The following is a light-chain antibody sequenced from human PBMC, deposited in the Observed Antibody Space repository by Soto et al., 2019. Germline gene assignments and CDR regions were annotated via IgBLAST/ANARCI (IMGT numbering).Light chain of an antibody. CDR1: QGISRY. J-gene: IGKJ5*01. V-gene: IGKV1-39*01. CDR3: QETFTTPYT. Sequence: DIPMTQSPSSLPASVGDRVTITCRASQGISRYLNWYQQKPGKAPKVLIYAASNLESGVPSRFSGSGSGTDFSLTISSLQAGDFATYFCQETFTTPYTFGQGTRLEIK. CDR2: AAS.